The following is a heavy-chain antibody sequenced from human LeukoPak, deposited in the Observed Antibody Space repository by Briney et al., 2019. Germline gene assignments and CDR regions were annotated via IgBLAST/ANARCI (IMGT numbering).Heavy chain of an antibody. Sequence: ASVKVSCKASGYTFTSYGISWVRQAPGQGLEWMGWISAYNGNTNYAQKLQGRVTMTTDTSTSTAHMELRSLRSDDTAVYYCARAPIAAAGAPINNWFDPWGQGTLVTVSS. CDR3: ARAPIAAAGAPINNWFDP. D-gene: IGHD6-13*01. V-gene: IGHV1-18*01. J-gene: IGHJ5*02. CDR1: GYTFTSYG. CDR2: ISAYNGNT.